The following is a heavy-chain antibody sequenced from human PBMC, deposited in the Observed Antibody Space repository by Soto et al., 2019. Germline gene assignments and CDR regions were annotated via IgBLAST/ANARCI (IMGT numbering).Heavy chain of an antibody. V-gene: IGHV4-59*01. CDR3: ARGYLGDLLYYDFWSGYDY. J-gene: IGHJ4*01. CDR1: GGSISSYY. CDR2: IYYSGST. Sequence: PSETLSLTCTVSGGSISSYYWSWIRQPPGKGLEWIGYIYYSGSTNYNPSLKSRVTISVDTSKNQFSLKLSSVTAADTAVYYCARGYLGDLLYYDFWSGYDYWGHGTLVTVPS. D-gene: IGHD3-3*01.